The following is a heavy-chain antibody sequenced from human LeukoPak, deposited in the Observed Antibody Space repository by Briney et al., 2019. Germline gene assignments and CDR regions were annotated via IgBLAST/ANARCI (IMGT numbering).Heavy chain of an antibody. CDR3: AIGRYYDSSGYFIRAFDI. J-gene: IGHJ3*02. CDR2: IYYSGST. V-gene: IGHV4-59*01. CDR1: GGSISSYY. D-gene: IGHD3-22*01. Sequence: SETLSLTCTDSGGSISSYYWSWIRQPPGKGLEWIGYIYYSGSTNYNPSLKSRVTISAGTSKNQFSLKLSSVTAADTAVYYCAIGRYYDSSGYFIRAFDIWGQGTMVTVSS.